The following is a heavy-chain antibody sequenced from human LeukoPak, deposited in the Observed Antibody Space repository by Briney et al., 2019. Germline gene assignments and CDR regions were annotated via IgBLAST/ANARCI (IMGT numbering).Heavy chain of an antibody. V-gene: IGHV3-66*02. CDR2: IYSGGST. J-gene: IGHJ6*03. Sequence: GGSLRLSCAASGFTVSSNYMSWVRQAPGKGLEWVSVIYSGGSTYYADSVKGRFTISRDNSKNTLYLQMNSLRAEDTAVYYCARDGRGYYAYYMAVWGKGTTVTVSS. CDR3: ARDGRGYYAYYMAV. CDR1: GFTVSSNY. D-gene: IGHD3-22*01.